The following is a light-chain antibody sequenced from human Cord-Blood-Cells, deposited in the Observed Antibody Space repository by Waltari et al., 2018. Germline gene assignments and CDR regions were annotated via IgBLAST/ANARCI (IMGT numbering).Light chain of an antibody. V-gene: IGLV1-44*01. Sequence: QSLLTQPPSASGTPGQRVTTSSSGSSSTIGINTVNWYQQRPGTAPKLLIYSNNRRPSGVPDRFSGSKSGTSASLAISGLQSEDEADYYCAAWDDSLNGWVFGGGTKLTVL. CDR1: SSTIGINT. CDR2: SNN. CDR3: AAWDDSLNGWV. J-gene: IGLJ3*02.